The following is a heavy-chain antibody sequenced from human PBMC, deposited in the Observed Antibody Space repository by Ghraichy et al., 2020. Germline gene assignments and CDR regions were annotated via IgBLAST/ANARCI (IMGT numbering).Heavy chain of an antibody. CDR1: GGSISSNY. CDR2: IYYTGST. J-gene: IGHJ4*02. V-gene: IGHV4-59*01. Sequence: SETLSLTCTVSGGSISSNYWSWIRQPPGKGLEWIGYIYYTGSTKYNASLKSRVTISVDRSKNQFSLNLTSVTAADTAVYYCARGGGGGYNYKEYWGQGTLVTVSS. D-gene: IGHD5-24*01. CDR3: ARGGGGGYNYKEY.